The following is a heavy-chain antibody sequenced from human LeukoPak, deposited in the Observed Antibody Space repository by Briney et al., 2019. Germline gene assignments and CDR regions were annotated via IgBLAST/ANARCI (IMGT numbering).Heavy chain of an antibody. J-gene: IGHJ4*02. CDR1: GFTFGSYE. CDR2: ISSSGSTI. D-gene: IGHD5-24*01. CDR3: AIEMPPQYYFDY. V-gene: IGHV3-48*03. Sequence: GGSLRLSCAASGFTFGSYEMNWVRQAPGKGLEWVSYISSSGSTIYYADSVKGRFTISRDNAKNSLYLQMNSLRAEDTAVYYCAIEMPPQYYFDYWGQGTLVTVSS.